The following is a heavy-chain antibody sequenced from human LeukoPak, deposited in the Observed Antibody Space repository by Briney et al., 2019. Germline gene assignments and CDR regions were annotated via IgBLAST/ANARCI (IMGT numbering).Heavy chain of an antibody. D-gene: IGHD3-10*01. V-gene: IGHV1-2*06. Sequence: GASVKVSCKASGYTFTDYHIHWVRQAPGQGLEWMGRINPYSGGTHYSQEFQGRVTMTRDTSISTAYMGLSSLRSDDTALYYCANQQFASVRAFDYWGQGILVTVSS. CDR1: GYTFTDYH. CDR2: INPYSGGT. J-gene: IGHJ4*02. CDR3: ANQQFASVRAFDY.